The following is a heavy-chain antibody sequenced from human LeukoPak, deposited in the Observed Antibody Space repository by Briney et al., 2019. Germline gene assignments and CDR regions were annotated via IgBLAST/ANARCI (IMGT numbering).Heavy chain of an antibody. D-gene: IGHD3-10*01. CDR3: AKGSGISYPYYFDY. V-gene: IGHV3-23*01. CDR2: ITGGGTST. CDR1: GFTFNTYA. J-gene: IGHJ4*02. Sequence: GGSLRLSCAASGFTFNTYAMSWVRQAPGKGLEWASAITGGGTSTYHADSVKGRFTISRDNSKNTLYLQMNSLRAEDTAVYYCAKGSGISYPYYFDYWGQGTLVTVSS.